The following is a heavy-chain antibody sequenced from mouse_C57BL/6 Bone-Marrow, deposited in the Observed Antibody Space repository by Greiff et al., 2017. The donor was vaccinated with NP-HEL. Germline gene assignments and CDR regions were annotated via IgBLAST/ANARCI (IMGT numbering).Heavy chain of an antibody. D-gene: IGHD2-4*01. CDR1: GYTFTSYG. V-gene: IGHV1-81*01. Sequence: QVQLQQPGAELARPGASVKLSCKASGYTFTSYGISWVKQRTGQGLEWIGEIYPRSGNTYYNEKFKGKATLTADKSSSTAYMELRSLTSEDSAVYFCARMDYDGFAYWGQGTLVTVSA. J-gene: IGHJ3*01. CDR2: IYPRSGNT. CDR3: ARMDYDGFAY.